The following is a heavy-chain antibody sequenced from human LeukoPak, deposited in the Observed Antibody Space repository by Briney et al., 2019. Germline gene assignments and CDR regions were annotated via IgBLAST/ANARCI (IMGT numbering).Heavy chain of an antibody. CDR2: ISGSGGST. V-gene: IGHV3-23*01. Sequence: GGSLRLSCAASGFTFSSYAMSWVRQAPGKGLEWVSAISGSGGSTYYADSVKGRFTISRDNSKNTLYLQMNSLRAEDTAVYYCAEGYYDSSGYPKVGFDYWGQGTLVTVSS. CDR1: GFTFSSYA. D-gene: IGHD3-22*01. J-gene: IGHJ4*02. CDR3: AEGYYDSSGYPKVGFDY.